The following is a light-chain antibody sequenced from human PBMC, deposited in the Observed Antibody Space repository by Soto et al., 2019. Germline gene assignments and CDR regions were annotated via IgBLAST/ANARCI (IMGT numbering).Light chain of an antibody. CDR1: QSVSSS. CDR2: STS. Sequence: EIVMTQSPATMSVSPGERATLSCRASQSVSSSLAWYQRKPGQPPRLLIYSTSTRATGIPVRFSGSGSGTEFTLTISSLQSEDFAVYYCQQYNSWPFTFGPGTKVDI. J-gene: IGKJ3*01. CDR3: QQYNSWPFT. V-gene: IGKV3-15*01.